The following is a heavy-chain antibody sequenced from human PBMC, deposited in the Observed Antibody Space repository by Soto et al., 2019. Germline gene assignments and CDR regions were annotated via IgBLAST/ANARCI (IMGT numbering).Heavy chain of an antibody. J-gene: IGHJ6*02. CDR3: AGDYGVYDWYGMDV. CDR1: GATFRSYA. CDR2: ISPIFGST. Sequence: VQLVQSGAEVKKPGSSVKVSCRASGATFRSYAFTWVRQAPGQGLEWMGGISPIFGSTIYARQFQGRVTITADDSASTAYMELNSLSSEDTAGYYWAGDYGVYDWYGMDVWGQGTTVTVSS. D-gene: IGHD4-17*01. V-gene: IGHV1-69*01.